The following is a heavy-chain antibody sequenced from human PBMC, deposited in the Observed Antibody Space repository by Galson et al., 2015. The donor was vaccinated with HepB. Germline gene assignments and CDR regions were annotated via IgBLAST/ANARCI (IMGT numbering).Heavy chain of an antibody. V-gene: IGHV4-59*08. Sequence: ETLSLTCTVSGGSISSYYWSWIRQPPGKGLEWIGFMYYSGSGNQNPSLKSRVTISVDMSKSQFSLKLSSVTAADTAIYYCARLSSYYYDSSAFYQGGYFDLWGRGALVTVSS. D-gene: IGHD3-22*01. CDR3: ARLSSYYYDSSAFYQGGYFDL. CDR1: GGSISSYY. J-gene: IGHJ2*01. CDR2: MYYSGSG.